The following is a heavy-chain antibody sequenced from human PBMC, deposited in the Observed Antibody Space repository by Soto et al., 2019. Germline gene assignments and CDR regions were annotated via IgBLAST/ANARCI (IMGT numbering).Heavy chain of an antibody. Sequence: GGSLRLSCAASGFTFSSYGMHWVRQAPGRGLEWVAVISYDGSNKYYADSVKGRFTISRDNSKNTLYLQMNSLRAEDTAVYYCAKDAPHYYGMDVWGQGTTVTVSS. CDR2: ISYDGSNK. V-gene: IGHV3-30*18. CDR3: AKDAPHYYGMDV. CDR1: GFTFSSYG. J-gene: IGHJ6*02.